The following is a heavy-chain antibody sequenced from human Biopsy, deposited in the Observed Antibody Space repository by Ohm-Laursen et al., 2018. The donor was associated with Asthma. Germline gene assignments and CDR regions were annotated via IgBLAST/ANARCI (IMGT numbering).Heavy chain of an antibody. V-gene: IGHV4-31*02. D-gene: IGHD3-22*01. J-gene: IGHJ4*02. CDR3: ARAQDYYDSRGYYRSFDY. Sequence: LRLSCAASGFTFSSYSMNWIRQHPGKGLEWIGFIYYSGSTYYNPSLKSRVSISIDTSKNQFSLKLSSVTAADTAVYYCARAQDYYDSRGYYRSFDYWGQGTLVTVSS. CDR1: GFTFSSYS. CDR2: IYYSGST.